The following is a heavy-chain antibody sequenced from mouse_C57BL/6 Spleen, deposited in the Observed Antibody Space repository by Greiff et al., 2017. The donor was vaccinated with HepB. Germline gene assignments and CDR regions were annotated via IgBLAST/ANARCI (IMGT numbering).Heavy chain of an antibody. CDR1: GFTFSSYT. CDR2: ISGGGGNT. V-gene: IGHV5-9*01. J-gene: IGHJ2*01. CDR3: ARGSSYYFDY. D-gene: IGHD1-1*01. Sequence: EVQRVESGGGLVKPGGSLKLSCAASGFTFSSYTMSWVRQTPEKRLEWVATISGGGGNTYYPDSVKGRFTISRDNAKNTLYLQMSSLRSEDTALYYCARGSSYYFDYWGQGTTLTVSS.